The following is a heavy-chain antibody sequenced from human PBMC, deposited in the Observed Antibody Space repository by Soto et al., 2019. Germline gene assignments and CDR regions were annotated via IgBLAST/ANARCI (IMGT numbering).Heavy chain of an antibody. Sequence: PGGSLRLSCAASGFTFSSYAMSWVRQAPGKGLEWVSAISGSGGSTYYADSVKGRFTISRDNSKNTLYLQMNSLRAKDTAVYYCAKSVLLARSFNVPFDYWGQGTLVTVSS. V-gene: IGHV3-23*01. CDR2: ISGSGGST. CDR3: AKSVLLARSFNVPFDY. CDR1: GFTFSSYA. J-gene: IGHJ4*02. D-gene: IGHD3-3*01.